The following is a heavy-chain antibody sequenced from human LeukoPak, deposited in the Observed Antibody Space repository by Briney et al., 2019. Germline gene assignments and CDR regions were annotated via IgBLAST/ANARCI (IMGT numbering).Heavy chain of an antibody. CDR3: AREETRYCSSTRCYRGAFDI. D-gene: IGHD2-2*02. J-gene: IGHJ3*02. CDR2: FHVEDGEI. Sequence: ASVKVSCKVSGYTLTELSIHWVRQAPGKGLEWMGGFHVEDGEIVYTPKLQGRVTMTTDTSTSTAYMELRSLRSDDTAVYYCAREETRYCSSTRCYRGAFDIWGQGTMVTVSS. V-gene: IGHV1-24*01. CDR1: GYTLTELS.